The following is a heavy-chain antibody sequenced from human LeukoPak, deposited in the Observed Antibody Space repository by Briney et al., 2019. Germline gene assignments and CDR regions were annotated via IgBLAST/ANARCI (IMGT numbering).Heavy chain of an antibody. CDR2: IYYSGSA. J-gene: IGHJ4*02. D-gene: IGHD3-10*01. CDR1: GGSISSGGYY. V-gene: IGHV4-31*03. Sequence: SQSLSLTCTVSGGSISSGGYYWSWIRQHPGKGLEWIGYIYYSGSAYYNPSLKSRVTISVDTSKNQFSLKLSSVTAADTAVYYCARVNYGSATKEDYWGQGTLVTVSS. CDR3: ARVNYGSATKEDY.